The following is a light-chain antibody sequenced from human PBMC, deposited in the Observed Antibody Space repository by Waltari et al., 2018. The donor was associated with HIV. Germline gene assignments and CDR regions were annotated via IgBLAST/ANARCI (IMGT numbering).Light chain of an antibody. V-gene: IGLV2-8*01. CDR3: SSFAGSDDGVV. J-gene: IGLJ2*01. CDR1: ISDIGSYNY. CDR2: EVN. Sequence: QSALTQPPSASGSPGQSVTISCTRAISDIGSYNYVPWYQQHPDKAPKLIIYEVNKRPSGVPDRFSGAKSGNVASLSVSGLQADDEADYFCSSFAGSDDGVVFGGGTKLTVL.